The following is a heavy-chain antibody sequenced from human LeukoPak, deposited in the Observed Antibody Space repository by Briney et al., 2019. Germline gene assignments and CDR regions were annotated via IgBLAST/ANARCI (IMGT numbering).Heavy chain of an antibody. CDR2: MNPNSGNT. V-gene: IGHV1-8*01. Sequence: ASVKVSCKASGYTFTTYDINWVRQATGQGLEWMGWMNPNSGNTGYAQKFQGRVTMTRNTSIGTAYMELSSLGSEDTAVYYCARHYYDSSGYYYGIYYYYYYMDVWGKGTTVTVSS. J-gene: IGHJ6*03. CDR3: ARHYYDSSGYYYGIYYYYYYMDV. CDR1: GYTFTTYD. D-gene: IGHD3-22*01.